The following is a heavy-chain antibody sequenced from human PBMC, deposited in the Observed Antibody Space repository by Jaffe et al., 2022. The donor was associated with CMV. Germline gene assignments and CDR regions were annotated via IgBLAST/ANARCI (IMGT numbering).Heavy chain of an antibody. CDR3: TTREVQPRTTVTTRKFDY. Sequence: EVQLVESGGGLVQPGGSLKLSCAASGFTFSGSAMHWVRQASGKGLEWVGRIRSKANSYATAYAASVKGRFTISRDDSKNTAYLQMNSLKTEDTAVYYCTTREVQPRTTVTTRKFDYWGQGTLVTVSS. CDR1: GFTFSGSA. J-gene: IGHJ4*02. V-gene: IGHV3-73*02. CDR2: IRSKANSYAT. D-gene: IGHD4-17*01.